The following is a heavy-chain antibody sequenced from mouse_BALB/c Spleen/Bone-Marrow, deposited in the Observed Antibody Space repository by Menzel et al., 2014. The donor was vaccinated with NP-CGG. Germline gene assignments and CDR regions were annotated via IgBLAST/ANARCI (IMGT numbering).Heavy chain of an antibody. D-gene: IGHD1-1*01. CDR2: INPDSSTI. V-gene: IGHV4-1*02. CDR3: ARLNYYGNLFV. J-gene: IGHJ1*01. CDR1: GFDFRRYW. Sequence: EVKVEESGGGLVQPGGSLKLSCAASGFDFRRYWMSWVRQAPGKGLEWIGEINPDSSTINYTPSLKDKFIISRDNAKNTLYLQMTKVRSEVTALYYCARLNYYGNLFVWGAGTTITVSS.